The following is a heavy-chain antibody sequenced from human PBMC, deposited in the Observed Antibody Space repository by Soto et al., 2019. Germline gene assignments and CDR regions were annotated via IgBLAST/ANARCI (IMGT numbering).Heavy chain of an antibody. D-gene: IGHD2-21*01. CDR2: IVPMFGTS. J-gene: IGHJ6*02. CDR1: GGTFSNHA. Sequence: SVKVSCKASGGTFSNHAISWVRQAPGQGLEWMGGIVPMFGTSNYAQKFQGRVTTTADKSTNTAYMELSSLTSEDTAVYYCARGDDCDYYYGVDVWGQGTTVTVSS. V-gene: IGHV1-69*06. CDR3: ARGDDCDYYYGVDV.